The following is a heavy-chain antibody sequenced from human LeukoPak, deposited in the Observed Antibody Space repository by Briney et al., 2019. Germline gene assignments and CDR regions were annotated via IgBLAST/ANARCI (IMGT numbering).Heavy chain of an antibody. CDR2: IYYSGST. CDR3: ARDFWSGYWSFDY. D-gene: IGHD3-3*01. J-gene: IGHJ4*02. CDR1: GGSISSGDYY. Sequence: PLETLSLTCTVSGGSISSGDYYWIWIRQPPGKGLEWIGYIYYSGSTYYNPSLKSRVTISVDTSKNQFSLKLSSVTAADTAVYYCARDFWSGYWSFDYWGQGTLVTVSS. V-gene: IGHV4-30-4*01.